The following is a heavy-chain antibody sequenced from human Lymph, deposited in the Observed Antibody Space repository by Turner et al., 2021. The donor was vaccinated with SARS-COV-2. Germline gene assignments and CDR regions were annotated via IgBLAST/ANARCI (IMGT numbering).Heavy chain of an antibody. CDR3: ERHPSVYSGTCSGAFDI. Sequence: QLQLHVSGSGLVNPFETLSLTRTVSGGSISSSSYYWGWIRQRPGKGLGWGGNIYYSGSTYSKQSLKSRVTLSVDTTMNQLSLKLSSMTAADADVYYCERHPSVYSGTCSGAFDIWGQGTMVTVSS. CDR1: GGSISSSSYY. CDR2: IYYSGST. J-gene: IGHJ3*02. D-gene: IGHD1-26*01. V-gene: IGHV4-39*01.